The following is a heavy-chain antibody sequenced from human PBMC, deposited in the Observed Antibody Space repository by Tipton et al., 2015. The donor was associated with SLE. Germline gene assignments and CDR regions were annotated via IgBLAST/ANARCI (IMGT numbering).Heavy chain of an antibody. CDR2: INHSGST. CDR1: GGSFSGYY. J-gene: IGHJ4*02. V-gene: IGHV4-34*01. CDR3: ARGLNKGNPFFGY. Sequence: LSLTCAVYGGSFSGYYWSWIRQPPGKGLEWIGEINHSGSTNYNPSLKSRVTISVDTSKNQFSLKLSSVTAADTAVYYCARGLNKGNPFFGYWGQGTLVTVSS. D-gene: IGHD2/OR15-2a*01.